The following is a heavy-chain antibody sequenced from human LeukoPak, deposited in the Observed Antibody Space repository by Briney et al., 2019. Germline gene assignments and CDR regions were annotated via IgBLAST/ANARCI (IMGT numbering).Heavy chain of an antibody. Sequence: PGGSLRLSCTASGFNFSTYWMSWVRQAPGKGLEWVANIKPDGSQKYYVDSVSGRFTISRDNAKNSVYLQMNSLRAEDTAVYYCAHTSLWGQGTRVTVSS. CDR1: GFNFSTYW. V-gene: IGHV3-7*01. CDR2: IKPDGSQK. D-gene: IGHD5-18*01. J-gene: IGHJ3*01. CDR3: AHTSL.